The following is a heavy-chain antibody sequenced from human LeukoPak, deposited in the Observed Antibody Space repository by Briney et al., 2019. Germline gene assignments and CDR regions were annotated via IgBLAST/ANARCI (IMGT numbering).Heavy chain of an antibody. CDR1: GFTFSSYW. V-gene: IGHV3-30*18. J-gene: IGHJ5*02. CDR3: AKENWFDP. Sequence: GGSLRPSCAASGFTFSSYWMSWVRQAPGKGLEWVAVISYDGSNKYYADSVKGRFTISRDNSKNTLYLQMNSLRAEDTAVYYCAKENWFDPWGQGTLVTVSS. CDR2: ISYDGSNK.